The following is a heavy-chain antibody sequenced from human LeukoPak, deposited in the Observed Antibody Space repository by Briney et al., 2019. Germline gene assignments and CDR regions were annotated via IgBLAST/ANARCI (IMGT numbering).Heavy chain of an antibody. CDR2: IWYGGSNK. D-gene: IGHD3-22*01. J-gene: IGHJ4*02. Sequence: GGSLRLSCAASGFTFSSYDMHWVRQAPGKGLEWVAVIWYGGSNKYYADSVKGRFTISRDNSKNTLYLQMNSLRAEDTAVYYCARDDSSGYWPFDYWGQGTLVTVSS. V-gene: IGHV3-33*08. CDR3: ARDDSSGYWPFDY. CDR1: GFTFSSYD.